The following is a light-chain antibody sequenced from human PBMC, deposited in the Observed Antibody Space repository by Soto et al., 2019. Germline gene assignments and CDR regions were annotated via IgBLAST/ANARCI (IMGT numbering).Light chain of an antibody. J-gene: IGKJ4*01. CDR2: KAS. V-gene: IGKV1-5*03. CDR1: QSVSTW. CDR3: QQYDRYPVT. Sequence: DSQMTQSPSTLAASVGDRVTITCRASQSVSTWLAWYQQKPGKPPKLLIYKASILQSGVSSRFYGSGSGADFTLTISGLLPDDSATYYCQQYDRYPVTFGGGTTVEVK.